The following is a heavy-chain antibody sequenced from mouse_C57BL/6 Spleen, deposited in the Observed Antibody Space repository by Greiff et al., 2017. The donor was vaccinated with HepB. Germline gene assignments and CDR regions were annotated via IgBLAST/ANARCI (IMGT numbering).Heavy chain of an antibody. CDR3: AKRGSYDYDEGYAMDY. D-gene: IGHD2-4*01. J-gene: IGHJ4*01. CDR1: GFSLTSYG. V-gene: IGHV2-9*01. CDR2: IWGGGST. Sequence: VKVVESGPGLVAPSQSLSITCTVSGFSLTSYGVDWVRQPPGKGLEWLGVIWGGGSTNYNSALMSRLSISKDNSKSQVFLKMNSLQTDDTAMYYCAKRGSYDYDEGYAMDYWGQGTSVTVSS.